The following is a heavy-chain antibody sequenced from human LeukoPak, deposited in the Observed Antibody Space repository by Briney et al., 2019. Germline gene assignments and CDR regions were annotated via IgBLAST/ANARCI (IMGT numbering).Heavy chain of an antibody. J-gene: IGHJ6*03. V-gene: IGHV3-21*01. D-gene: IGHD6-25*01. Sequence: GGSLRLSCVASGFTLGDYNMNWVRQAPGKGLEWVSAITRSSTYMNYADSLKGRFTISRDNAKNSMYLQMNSLTAEDTAVYFCARDAALLPGKYYYYMDVGGKGTTVIVSS. CDR1: GFTLGDYN. CDR2: ITRSSTYM. CDR3: ARDAALLPGKYYYYMDV.